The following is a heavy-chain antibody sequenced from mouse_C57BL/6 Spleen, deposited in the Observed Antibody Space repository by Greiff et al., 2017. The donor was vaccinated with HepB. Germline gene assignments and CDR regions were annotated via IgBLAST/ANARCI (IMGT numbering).Heavy chain of an antibody. CDR2: IDPSDSYT. Sequence: QVQLQQPGAELVKPGASVKLSCKASGYTFTSYWMQWVKQRPGQGLEWIGEIDPSDSYTNYNQKFKGKATLTVDTSYSTAYMQLSSLTSEDSAVYYCARDDYYGSRLAMDYWGQGTSVTVSS. D-gene: IGHD1-1*01. CDR1: GYTFTSYW. CDR3: ARDDYYGSRLAMDY. J-gene: IGHJ4*01. V-gene: IGHV1-50*01.